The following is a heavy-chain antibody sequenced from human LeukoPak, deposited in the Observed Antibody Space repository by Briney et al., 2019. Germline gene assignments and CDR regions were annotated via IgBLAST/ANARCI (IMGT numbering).Heavy chain of an antibody. D-gene: IGHD3-10*01. CDR2: ISYVGSNK. CDR1: GFTFSTYG. V-gene: IGHV3-30*18. J-gene: IGHJ4*02. CDR3: ANDRSMGLDY. Sequence: GRSLRLSCAASGFTFSTYGMHWVRQAPGKGLEWVAVISYVGSNKYYADSVKGRFTISRDNSKNTLYLQINSLRAEDTAVYYCANDRSMGLDYWGQGTLVSVSS.